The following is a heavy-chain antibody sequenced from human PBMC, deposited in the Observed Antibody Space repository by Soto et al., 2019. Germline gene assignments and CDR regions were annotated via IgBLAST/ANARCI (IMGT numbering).Heavy chain of an antibody. D-gene: IGHD4-17*01. CDR2: IKHDGSVQ. J-gene: IGHJ4*02. CDR1: GFTFSGYW. V-gene: IGHV3-7*03. CDR3: ARAPYGNAWHRFDL. Sequence: QLVESGGGLVQPGGSLRLSCEASGFTFSGYWMSWVRQAPGKGLEWVADIKHDGSVQYYVDSVKGRFTISRDNAKKLLYLQMNGLRAEDTALYYCARAPYGNAWHRFDLWGQGTQVTVSS.